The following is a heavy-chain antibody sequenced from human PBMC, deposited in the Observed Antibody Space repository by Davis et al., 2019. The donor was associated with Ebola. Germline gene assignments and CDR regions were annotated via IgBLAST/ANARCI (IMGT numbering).Heavy chain of an antibody. CDR1: GGTFSSYA. V-gene: IGHV1-69*10. D-gene: IGHD3-3*01. CDR3: ATEGRRFWSGSPSFDY. Sequence: SVKVSCKASGGTFSSYAISWVRQAPGQGLEWMGGIIPILGIANYAQKFQGRVTITADKSTSTAYMELSSLRSEDTAVYYCATEGRRFWSGSPSFDYWGQGTLVTVSS. J-gene: IGHJ4*02. CDR2: IIPILGIA.